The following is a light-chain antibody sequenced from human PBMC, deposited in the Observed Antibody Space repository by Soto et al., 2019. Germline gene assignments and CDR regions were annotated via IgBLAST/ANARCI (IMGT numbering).Light chain of an antibody. CDR1: SSNIGAGYD. V-gene: IGLV1-40*01. Sequence: SVLTQPPSVSGAPGQRVTISRTGSSSNIGAGYDVHWYQQLPGTAPKLLIYGNSNRPSGVPDRFSGSKSGTSASLAITGLQAEDEADYYCQSYDSSLSVVFGGGTKLTVL. CDR3: QSYDSSLSVV. CDR2: GNS. J-gene: IGLJ2*01.